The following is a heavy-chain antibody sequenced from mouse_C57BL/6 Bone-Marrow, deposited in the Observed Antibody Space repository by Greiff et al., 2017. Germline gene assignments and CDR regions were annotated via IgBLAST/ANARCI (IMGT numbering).Heavy chain of an antibody. CDR3: AKHRYYYGSGYDY. D-gene: IGHD1-1*01. Sequence: VQLQQSGGDLVKPGGSLKLSCAASGFTFSSYGMSWVRQTPDQRLEWVATISSGGSYTYYPDSVKGRITISRDNAKNTLYLQMSSLKSEDTAMYYCAKHRYYYGSGYDYWGQGTTLTVSS. CDR2: ISSGGSYT. CDR1: GFTFSSYG. V-gene: IGHV5-6*01. J-gene: IGHJ2*01.